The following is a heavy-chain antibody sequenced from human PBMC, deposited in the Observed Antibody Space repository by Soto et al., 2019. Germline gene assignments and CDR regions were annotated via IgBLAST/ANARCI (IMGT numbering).Heavy chain of an antibody. V-gene: IGHV3-23*01. Sequence: PGGSLRLSCAASGFTFSSYAMSWVRQAPGKGLEWVSAISGSGGSTYYADSVKGRFTISRDNSKNTLYLQMNSLRAEDTAVYYCAKTSDLGNYVGLYLDYWSQGTLVTVSS. CDR2: ISGSGGST. J-gene: IGHJ4*02. CDR3: AKTSDLGNYVGLYLDY. D-gene: IGHD4-4*01. CDR1: GFTFSSYA.